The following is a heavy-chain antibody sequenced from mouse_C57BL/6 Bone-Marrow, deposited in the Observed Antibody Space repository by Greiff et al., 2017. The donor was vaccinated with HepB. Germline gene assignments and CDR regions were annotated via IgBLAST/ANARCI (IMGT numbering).Heavy chain of an antibody. J-gene: IGHJ1*03. CDR2: IDPSDSYT. V-gene: IGHV1-69*01. D-gene: IGHD2-2*01. CDR3: ARWLPRYFDV. Sequence: QVQLQQPGAELVMPGASVKLSCKASGYTFTSYWMHWVKQRPGQGLEWIGEIDPSDSYTNYNQKFKGKSTLTVDKSSSTAYMQLSSLTSEDSAVYDCARWLPRYFDVWGTGTTVTVSS. CDR1: GYTFTSYW.